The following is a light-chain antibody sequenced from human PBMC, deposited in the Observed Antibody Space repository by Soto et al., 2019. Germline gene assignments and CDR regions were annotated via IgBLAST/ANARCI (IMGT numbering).Light chain of an antibody. Sequence: QSVLTQPASVSGSPGQSIAISCTGTSSDVGGYDYVSWYQQLPDKAPKLMIYDVNNRPSGASNRFSGSKSGNTASLTISGLQAEDEADYYCSSYTSSGTHVFGTGTKVTVL. CDR1: SSDVGGYDY. V-gene: IGLV2-14*03. CDR2: DVN. J-gene: IGLJ1*01. CDR3: SSYTSSGTHV.